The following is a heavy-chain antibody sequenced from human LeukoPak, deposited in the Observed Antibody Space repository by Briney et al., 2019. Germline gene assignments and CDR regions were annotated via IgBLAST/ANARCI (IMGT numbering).Heavy chain of an antibody. CDR1: GYTFTDYF. Sequence: ASVKVSCKASGYTFTDYFLHWVRRAPGQEFELMGWINPNSGATHYIQSFQGRVTMTRDMSLSIAYLQLNSLTSDDTAMYYCARAQYLTAPAGTFANSWGQGTLVTVSS. J-gene: IGHJ4*02. CDR3: ARAQYLTAPAGTFANS. CDR2: INPNSGAT. V-gene: IGHV1-2*02. D-gene: IGHD6-13*01.